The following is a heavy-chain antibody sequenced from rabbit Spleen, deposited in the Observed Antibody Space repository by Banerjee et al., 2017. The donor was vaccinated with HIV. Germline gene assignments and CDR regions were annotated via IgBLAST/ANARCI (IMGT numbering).Heavy chain of an antibody. V-gene: IGHV1S40*01. J-gene: IGHJ6*01. CDR2: IYGDRSGST. CDR1: GFSFSSSYY. Sequence: QSLEESGGDLVKPGGTLTLTCTASGFSFSSSYYMCWVRQAPGKGLECIACIYGDRSGSTYYANWAKGRFTISRTSSTTVTLEMTSLTAADTATYFCARDTSSSFSSYGMDLWGPGTSSPS. CDR3: ARDTSSSFSSYGMDL. D-gene: IGHD1-1*01.